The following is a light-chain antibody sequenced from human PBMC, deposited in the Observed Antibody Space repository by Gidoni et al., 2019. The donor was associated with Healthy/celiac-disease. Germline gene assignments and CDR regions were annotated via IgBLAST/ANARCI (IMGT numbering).Light chain of an antibody. V-gene: IGKV3-15*01. Sequence: EILMPQSPATLSVSPGERATLSCRASQSVSSNLAWYQQRPGQAPRLLIYGASARATGIPARCSGSGSGTEFTLTISSLQAEDFAVYYCQQYDNWTTYTFGQGTKLEIK. CDR2: GAS. CDR1: QSVSSN. CDR3: QQYDNWTTYT. J-gene: IGKJ2*01.